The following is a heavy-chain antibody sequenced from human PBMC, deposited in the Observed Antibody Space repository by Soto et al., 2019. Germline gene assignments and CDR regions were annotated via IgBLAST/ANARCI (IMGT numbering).Heavy chain of an antibody. CDR2: IYYSGST. J-gene: IGHJ4*02. Sequence: SETLSLTSTVSGGTISSYYWSWIRQPPGKGLEWIGYIYYSGSTNYNPSLKSRVTISVDTSKNQFSLKVSSVTAADTAVYYCARLEGSGSYYHRHFDYWGQGTLVTVSS. CDR3: ARLEGSGSYYHRHFDY. D-gene: IGHD3-10*01. V-gene: IGHV4-59*08. CDR1: GGTISSYY.